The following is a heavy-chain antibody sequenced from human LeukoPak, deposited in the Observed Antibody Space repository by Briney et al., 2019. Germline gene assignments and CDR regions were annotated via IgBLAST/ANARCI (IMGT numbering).Heavy chain of an antibody. V-gene: IGHV4-39*01. CDR1: CGSISSSSYY. CDR2: IYYSGIT. D-gene: IGHD3-22*01. CDR3: ASDSSGYYDPYAFDI. Sequence: SETLSLTCPVLCGSISSSSYYCGWIGSPTGKGLEWIGSIYYSGITYYNPTRKSQVTISVDTSKNQFSLKLSSVTAADTAVYYCASDSSGYYDPYAFDIWGQGTMVTVSS. J-gene: IGHJ3*02.